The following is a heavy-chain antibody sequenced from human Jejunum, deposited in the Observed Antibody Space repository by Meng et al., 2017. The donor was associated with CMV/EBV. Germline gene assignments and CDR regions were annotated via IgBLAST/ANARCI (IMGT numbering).Heavy chain of an antibody. Sequence: CAVSGGSIDSTNWWTWVRQSPGKGLEWIGDIWHSGSASYSPSLKSRVTMSVDRSSNQFSLKLTSVTAADTAVYYCARGTVDVDFDYWGQGTLVTVSS. D-gene: IGHD2-2*03. V-gene: IGHV4-4*02. CDR3: ARGTVDVDFDY. CDR1: GGSIDSTNW. CDR2: IWHSGSA. J-gene: IGHJ4*02.